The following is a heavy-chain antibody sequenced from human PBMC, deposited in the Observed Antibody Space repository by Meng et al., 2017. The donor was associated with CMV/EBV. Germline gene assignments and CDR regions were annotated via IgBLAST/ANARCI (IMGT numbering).Heavy chain of an antibody. CDR1: GSTFSDSW. J-gene: IGHJ4*02. CDR2: INQDGTEK. V-gene: IGHV3-7*01. D-gene: IGHD4-23*01. CDR3: AKAVASY. Sequence: GESLKISCGASGSTFSDSWMSWVRQAPGKGLEWVANINQDGTEKYYADSVKGRFTISRDNSKNTLYLQMNSLRAEDTAVYYCAKAVASYWGQGTLVTVSS.